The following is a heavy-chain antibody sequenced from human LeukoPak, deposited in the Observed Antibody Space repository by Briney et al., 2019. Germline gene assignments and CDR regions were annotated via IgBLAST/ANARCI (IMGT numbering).Heavy chain of an antibody. J-gene: IGHJ4*02. CDR1: RFTFTTYA. D-gene: IGHD4-23*01. V-gene: IGHV3-23*01. Sequence: PGECLRLSCAASRFTFTTYAMSWVRQAPGKGLEWISTISNSGDNTYYADSVKGRFSISRDNSKNTLSLQMNSLRADDTAVYYCAKSHSVTYRGYFGSWGQGTLVTVSS. CDR2: ISNSGDNT. CDR3: AKSHSVTYRGYFGS.